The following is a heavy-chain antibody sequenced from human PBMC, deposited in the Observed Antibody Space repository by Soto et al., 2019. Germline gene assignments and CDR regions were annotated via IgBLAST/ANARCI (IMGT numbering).Heavy chain of an antibody. D-gene: IGHD4-17*01. V-gene: IGHV4-31*03. J-gene: IGHJ3*02. CDR3: AIPEGDPRHFGDYGRSGWGAFDI. Sequence: QVQLQESCPGLVKPSRTLTLTCTVSGGFVHSGGYYWTWIRYLPGKSLEWIGYMRYTGSSYYNPSLESWVTMSFDTAKKCFSLELCSVTAADSAVYYCAIPEGDPRHFGDYGRSGWGAFDIWGQGTIVTVSS. CDR2: MRYTGSS. CDR1: GGFVHSGGYY.